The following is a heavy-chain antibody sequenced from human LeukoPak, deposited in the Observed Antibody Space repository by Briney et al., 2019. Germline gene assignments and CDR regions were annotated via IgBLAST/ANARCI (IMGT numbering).Heavy chain of an antibody. D-gene: IGHD3-10*01. CDR3: ARQWVRGVMFY. J-gene: IGHJ4*02. Sequence: PSETLSLTCTVSGGSISSSSYYWNWIRQPPGKGLEWIGEINHSGSTNYNPSLKSRVTISVGTSKNQFSLKLNSVTAADTAVYYCARQWVRGVMFYWGPGTLVTVSS. V-gene: IGHV4-39*01. CDR2: INHSGST. CDR1: GGSISSSSYY.